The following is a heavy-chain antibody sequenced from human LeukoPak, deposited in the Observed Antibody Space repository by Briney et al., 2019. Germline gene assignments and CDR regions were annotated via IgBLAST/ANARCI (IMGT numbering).Heavy chain of an antibody. Sequence: GGSLRLSCAASGFTFSSYEMNWVRQAPGKGLEWVSYISSSGSTIYYADSVKGRFTISRDNAKNSLYLQMNSLRAEDTAVYYCARSPKGGHYVGAMNYWGQGTLVTVSS. V-gene: IGHV3-48*03. D-gene: IGHD1-26*01. CDR1: GFTFSSYE. J-gene: IGHJ4*02. CDR2: ISSSGSTI. CDR3: ARSPKGGHYVGAMNY.